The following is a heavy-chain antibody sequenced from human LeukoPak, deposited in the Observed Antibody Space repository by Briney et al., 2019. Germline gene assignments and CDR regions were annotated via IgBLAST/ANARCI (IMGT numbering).Heavy chain of an antibody. CDR1: GFSFSSYA. D-gene: IGHD6-19*01. J-gene: IGHJ4*02. CDR3: AKASTVAGVDY. CDR2: ICGSGTNT. V-gene: IGHV3-23*01. Sequence: GGSLRLSCAASGFSFSSYAMSWVRQAPGKGLEWVSSICGSGTNTYYADSVKGRFTISRDNSKNTLYLQVSSLRAEDTAVYYCAKASTVAGVDYWGQGTLVTVSS.